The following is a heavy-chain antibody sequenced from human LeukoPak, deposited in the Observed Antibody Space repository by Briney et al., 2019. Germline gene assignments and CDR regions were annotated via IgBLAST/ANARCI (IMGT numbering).Heavy chain of an antibody. D-gene: IGHD3-16*01. CDR2: ISGSGGST. J-gene: IGHJ4*02. V-gene: IGHV3-23*01. Sequence: PGGSLRLSCAASGFTFSSYAMSWVRQAPGKGLEWVSAISGSGGSTYYADSVKGRFTISRDNSKNTLYLQMNSLRAEDTAVYYCPKDLFGGVIGYFDYWGQGTLVTVSS. CDR3: PKDLFGGVIGYFDY. CDR1: GFTFSSYA.